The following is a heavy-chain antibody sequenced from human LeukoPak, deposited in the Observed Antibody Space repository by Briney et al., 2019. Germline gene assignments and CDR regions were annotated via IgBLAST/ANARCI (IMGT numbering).Heavy chain of an antibody. CDR3: ARVRGDYDYVWGSYRYRIGYFDY. CDR2: ISSIGSTI. V-gene: IGHV3-11*01. D-gene: IGHD3-16*02. J-gene: IGHJ4*02. Sequence: GGSLRLSCAASGFTFSDYYMSWIRQAPGKGREWVSYISSIGSTIYYADSVKGRFTISRDNAKNSLYLQMNSLRAEETAVYYCARVRGDYDYVWGSYRYRIGYFDYWGQGTLVTVSS. CDR1: GFTFSDYY.